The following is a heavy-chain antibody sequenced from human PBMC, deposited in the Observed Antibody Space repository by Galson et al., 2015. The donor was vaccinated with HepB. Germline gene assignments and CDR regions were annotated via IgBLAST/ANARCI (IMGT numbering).Heavy chain of an antibody. J-gene: IGHJ4*02. V-gene: IGHV3-49*04. CDR2: IRSKAYGGTT. D-gene: IGHD3-9*01. CDR1: GFTFGDYA. Sequence: SLRLSCAASGFTFGDYAMSWVRQAPGKGLEWVGFIRSKAYGGTTEYAASVKGRFTISRDDSKSIAYLQMNSLKTEDTAVYYCTRDRGRPKLRYFDWLLFSNDYWGQGTLVTVSS. CDR3: TRDRGRPKLRYFDWLLFSNDY.